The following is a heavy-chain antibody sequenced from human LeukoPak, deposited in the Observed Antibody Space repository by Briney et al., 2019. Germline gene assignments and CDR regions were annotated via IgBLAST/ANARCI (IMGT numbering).Heavy chain of an antibody. Sequence: GGSLRLSCTSSRFTFSTYGMHWVRQAPGKGLEWVVFIQSDESNKYYADSVKGRFTISRDISKNTLYLQMNSLRADDTAVYYCAKAMVRGVDYFYYYMDDWGKGTTVTISS. J-gene: IGHJ6*03. CDR2: IQSDESNK. V-gene: IGHV3-30*02. CDR1: RFTFSTYG. D-gene: IGHD3-10*01. CDR3: AKAMVRGVDYFYYYMDD.